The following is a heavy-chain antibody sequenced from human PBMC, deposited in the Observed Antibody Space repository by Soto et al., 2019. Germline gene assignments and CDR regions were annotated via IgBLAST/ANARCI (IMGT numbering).Heavy chain of an antibody. J-gene: IGHJ6*02. D-gene: IGHD2-15*01. Sequence: EVQLLESGGALAQPGGSLRLSCAASGSTFSAFCMNWLRQAPGKGLEWVSAISRSGDITYYADSVKGRFTISRDNSKNTLYLEMNSLTGHDTAVYYCAKGGFWVHYGMDVWGQGTTVIVSS. CDR1: GSTFSAFC. CDR2: ISRSGDIT. V-gene: IGHV3-23*01. CDR3: AKGGFWVHYGMDV.